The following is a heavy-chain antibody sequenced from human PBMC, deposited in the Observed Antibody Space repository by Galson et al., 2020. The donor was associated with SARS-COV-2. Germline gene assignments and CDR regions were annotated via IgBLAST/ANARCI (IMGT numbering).Heavy chain of an antibody. Sequence: ETSETLSLTCTVSGGSISINSYYWDWLRQPPGKDLEWIGTIYYTGSPSYNPSLMSRLTISVDTSKNQFSLHLSSVTAADTAGYSCARRIHDGSGHHYFDYWGQGTLVTVSS. CDR1: GGSISINSYY. D-gene: IGHD3-22*01. CDR2: IYYTGSP. CDR3: ARRIHDGSGHHYFDY. V-gene: IGHV4-39*01. J-gene: IGHJ4*02.